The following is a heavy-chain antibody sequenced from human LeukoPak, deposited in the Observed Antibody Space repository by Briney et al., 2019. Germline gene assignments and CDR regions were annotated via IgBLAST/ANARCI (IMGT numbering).Heavy chain of an antibody. CDR3: ARGITMVRGVIIIPYFDY. J-gene: IGHJ4*02. Sequence: GASVKVSCKASGYTFTSHAMHWVRQAPGQRLEWMGWINAGNGNTKYSQKFQGRVTITRDTSASTAYMELSSLRSEDTAVYYCARGITMVRGVIIIPYFDYWGQGTLVTVSS. CDR2: INAGNGNT. D-gene: IGHD3-10*01. V-gene: IGHV1-3*01. CDR1: GYTFTSHA.